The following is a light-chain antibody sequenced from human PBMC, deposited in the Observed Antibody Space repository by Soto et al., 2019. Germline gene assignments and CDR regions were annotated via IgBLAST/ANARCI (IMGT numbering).Light chain of an antibody. Sequence: QSVLTQPPSVSAAPGQKVTISCSGSSSNIGNNYVSWYQQLPGTAPKLLIYDSNKRPSVIPDRFSGSNSGTSATLGITGLPTGDEADYYCGTWDSSLSAVVFGGGTKVTVL. V-gene: IGLV1-51*01. J-gene: IGLJ2*01. CDR2: DSN. CDR3: GTWDSSLSAVV. CDR1: SSNIGNNY.